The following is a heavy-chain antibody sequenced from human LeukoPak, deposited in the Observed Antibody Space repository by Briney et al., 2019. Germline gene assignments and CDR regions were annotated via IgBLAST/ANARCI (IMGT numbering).Heavy chain of an antibody. CDR1: VYSFINYL. CDR2: IYPGDSGT. V-gene: IGHV5-51*01. Sequence: GKSLNSSAQSSVYSFINYLIGGVRQMPGRGLEWMGIIYPGDSGTRYSPSFQGQVTISADKSISTAYLQWSSLKASDTAMYYCAKSFGGYDWFDHWGQGTLVTVSS. J-gene: IGHJ5*02. D-gene: IGHD5-12*01. CDR3: AKSFGGYDWFDH.